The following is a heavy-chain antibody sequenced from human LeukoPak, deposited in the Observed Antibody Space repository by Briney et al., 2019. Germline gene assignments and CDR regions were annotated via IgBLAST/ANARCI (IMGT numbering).Heavy chain of an antibody. CDR2: ISYDGSNK. V-gene: IGHV3-30*18. Sequence: QPGGSLRLSCAASGFTFSSYGMHWVRQAPGKGLEWVAVISYDGSNKYYADSVKGRFTISRDNSKNTLYLQMNGLRAEDTAVYYCAKPPGRKYYFDYWGQGTLVTVSS. J-gene: IGHJ4*02. CDR3: AKPPGRKYYFDY. D-gene: IGHD3-10*01. CDR1: GFTFSSYG.